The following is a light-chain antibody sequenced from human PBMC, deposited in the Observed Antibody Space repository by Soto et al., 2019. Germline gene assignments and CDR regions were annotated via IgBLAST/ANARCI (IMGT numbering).Light chain of an antibody. CDR2: GAS. J-gene: IGKJ1*01. V-gene: IGKV3-20*01. CDR1: QSFSSTF. CDR3: QQYASSVT. Sequence: EILLTQSPDSLSLSPGDRATLSCRASQSFSSTFFARYQQKPGQAHRLLIYGASSRATGIPDSFSGSGSGTDFTLTISRLEPEDFAVYYCQQYASSVTFGQVTKVQIK.